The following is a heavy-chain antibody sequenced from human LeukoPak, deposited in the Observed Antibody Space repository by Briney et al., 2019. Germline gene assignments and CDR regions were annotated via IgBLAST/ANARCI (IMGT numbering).Heavy chain of an antibody. D-gene: IGHD6-13*01. V-gene: IGHV4-30-2*01. CDR1: GGSISSGGYY. J-gene: IGHJ4*02. Sequence: SETLSLTCTVSGGSISSGGYYWSWIRQPPGKGLEWIGYIYHSGSTYYNPSLKSRVTISVDRSKNQFSLKLSSVTAADTAVYYCARDLEYSSSWYYFDYWGQGTLVTVSS. CDR3: ARDLEYSSSWYYFDY. CDR2: IYHSGST.